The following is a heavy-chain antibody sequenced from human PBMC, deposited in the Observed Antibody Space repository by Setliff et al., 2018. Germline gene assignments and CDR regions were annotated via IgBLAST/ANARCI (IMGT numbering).Heavy chain of an antibody. Sequence: SETLSLTCAVCGGSFSGYYWTCIRQPPGKGLEWIGHIYIGGSANYNPSLKSRVTMSIDTSKNQFSLKLNSVTAADMAVYYCAREQWLDPPGYYYMDVWAKGTTVTVSS. D-gene: IGHD6-19*01. CDR2: IYIGGSA. J-gene: IGHJ6*03. CDR3: AREQWLDPPGYYYMDV. CDR1: GGSFSGYY. V-gene: IGHV4-4*07.